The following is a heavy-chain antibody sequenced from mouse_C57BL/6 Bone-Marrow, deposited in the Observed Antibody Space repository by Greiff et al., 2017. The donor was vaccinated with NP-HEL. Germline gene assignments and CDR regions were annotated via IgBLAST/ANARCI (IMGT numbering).Heavy chain of an antibody. CDR2: ISSGSSTI. CDR3: AREGHYYGSSYGWYFDV. D-gene: IGHD1-1*01. J-gene: IGHJ1*03. CDR1: GFTFSDYG. Sequence: DVMLVESGGGLVKPGGSLKLSCAASGFTFSDYGMHWVRQAPEKGLEWVAYISSGSSTIYYADTVKGRFTISRDNAKNTLFLQMTSLRSEDTAMYYCAREGHYYGSSYGWYFDVWGTGTTVTVSS. V-gene: IGHV5-17*01.